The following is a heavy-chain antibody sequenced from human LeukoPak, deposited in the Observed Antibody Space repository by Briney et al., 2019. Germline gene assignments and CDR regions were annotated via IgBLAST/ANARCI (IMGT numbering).Heavy chain of an antibody. J-gene: IGHJ4*02. CDR1: GGSISSSNW. D-gene: IGHD3-22*01. V-gene: IGHV4-4*02. Sequence: PSETLSLTCAVSGGSISSSNWWSWVRQPPGKGLEWIGEIYHSGSTNYNPSLKSRVTISVDKSKNQFSLKLSSVTAADTAVYYCARANSSGYYPSFDYWGQGTLVTVSS. CDR3: ARANSSGYYPSFDY. CDR2: IYHSGST.